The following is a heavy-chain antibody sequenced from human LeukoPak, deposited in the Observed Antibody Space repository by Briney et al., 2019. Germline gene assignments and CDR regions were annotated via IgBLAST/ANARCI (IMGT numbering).Heavy chain of an antibody. CDR1: EFTFSNAW. V-gene: IGHV3-15*01. D-gene: IGHD3-22*01. CDR2: IKSKTGGGTT. J-gene: IGHJ4*02. CDR3: TPMGNYDRSEQNPMPFDY. Sequence: GGSLRLSCAASEFTFSNAWMTWVRQAPGKGLEWVGRIKSKTGGGTTDYAAPVKGRFTISRDDSQNTLYLQMNSLKAEDTAVYYCTPMGNYDRSEQNPMPFDYWGQGTLVTVSS.